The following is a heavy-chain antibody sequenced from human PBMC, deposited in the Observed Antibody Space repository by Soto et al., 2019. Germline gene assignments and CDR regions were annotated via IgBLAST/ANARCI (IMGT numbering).Heavy chain of an antibody. J-gene: IGHJ5*02. V-gene: IGHV4-59*01. CDR1: GDSISTYY. CDR3: ARDRLANWFDP. CDR2: IYYSVTT. D-gene: IGHD3-9*01. Sequence: SATLSLTCTVSGDSISTYYWNWIRQPPGKGLEWIGYIYYSVTTNYNPSLKSRVTMSVDTSKNQFSLKLSSVTAADTAVYYCARDRLANWFDPWGQGTLVTVSS.